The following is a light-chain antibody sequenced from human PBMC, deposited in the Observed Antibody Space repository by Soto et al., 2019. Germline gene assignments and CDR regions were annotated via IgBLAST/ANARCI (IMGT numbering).Light chain of an antibody. CDR1: QSVSNNF. CDR2: GAS. V-gene: IGKV3-20*01. CDR3: QQYGGSPPT. Sequence: ESVLTQSPGTLSLSPGESAALSCRASQSVSNNFVAWYQRKSGQAPRLLIYGASYRATDIPYRFTGSGSGTDFTLTITRLEQDDFAVYYCQQYGGSPPTFGQGTKVEVK. J-gene: IGKJ1*01.